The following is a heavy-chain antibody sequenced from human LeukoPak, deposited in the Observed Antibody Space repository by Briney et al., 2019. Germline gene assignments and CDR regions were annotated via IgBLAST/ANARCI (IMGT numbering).Heavy chain of an antibody. D-gene: IGHD3-3*01. J-gene: IGHJ6*02. V-gene: IGHV1-69*04. CDR1: GGTFSSYA. Sequence: GASVKVSCKASGGTFSSYAISWVRQAPGQGLEWMGRIIPILGIANYAQKFQGRVTMTRDTSTSTAYMELSSLRSEDTAVYYCARGAFRDFWSGYAKDGYYYYGMDVWGQGTTVTVSS. CDR3: ARGAFRDFWSGYAKDGYYYYGMDV. CDR2: IIPILGIA.